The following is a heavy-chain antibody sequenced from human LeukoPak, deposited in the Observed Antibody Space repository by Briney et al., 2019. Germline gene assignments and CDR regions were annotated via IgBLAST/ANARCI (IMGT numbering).Heavy chain of an antibody. V-gene: IGHV4-59*11. CDR2: VFDSGRT. Sequence: SETLSLTCTVSGGSMPPHHWNWIRQTPGKGLEWIGYVFDSGRTKENPSLKSRVTLSADTSNNQLSLRLSSVTAADTAVYYCTTIKRGNIFGYFDFWGQGILVTVSS. J-gene: IGHJ4*02. CDR3: TTIKRGNIFGYFDF. D-gene: IGHD5-18*01. CDR1: GGSMPPHH.